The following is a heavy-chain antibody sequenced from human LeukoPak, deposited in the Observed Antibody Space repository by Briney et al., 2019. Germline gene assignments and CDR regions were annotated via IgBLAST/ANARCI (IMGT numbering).Heavy chain of an antibody. CDR3: ARRFYDSSGYYYDYFDY. V-gene: IGHV4-39*01. Sequence: PSETLSLTCTVSGGSIGSSSYYWGWIRQPPGKGLEWIGSIYYSGSTYYNPSLKSRVTISVDTSKNQFSLKLSSVTAADTAVYYCARRFYDSSGYYYDYFDYWGQGTLVTVSS. D-gene: IGHD3-22*01. CDR1: GGSIGSSSYY. J-gene: IGHJ4*02. CDR2: IYYSGST.